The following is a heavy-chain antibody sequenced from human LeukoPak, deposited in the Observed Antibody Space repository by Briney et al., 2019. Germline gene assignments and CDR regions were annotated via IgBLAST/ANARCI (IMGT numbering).Heavy chain of an antibody. D-gene: IGHD3-22*01. V-gene: IGHV1-2*02. CDR3: VMSYYDSSGYQTLCY. CDR1: GYTFTGYY. CDR2: INPNSGGT. Sequence: GASVKVSCKASGYTFTGYYMHWVRQAPGQGLEWMGWINPNSGGTNYAQKFQGRVTMTRDTSISTAYMELSRLRSDDTAVYYCVMSYYDSSGYQTLCYWGQGTLVTVSS. J-gene: IGHJ4*02.